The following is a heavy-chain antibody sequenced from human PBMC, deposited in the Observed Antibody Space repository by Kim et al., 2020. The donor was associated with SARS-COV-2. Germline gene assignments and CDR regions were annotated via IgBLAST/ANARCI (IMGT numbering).Heavy chain of an antibody. J-gene: IGHJ4*02. CDR2: ISYDGSYK. CDR3: AKEVHVDKAI. D-gene: IGHD5-18*01. Sequence: GGSLRLSCAASGFTFSRFGMHWVRQAPGKGLEWVAVISYDGSYKDYAASVEGRFSISRDNSKNTLYLQMNSLRAEDTAVYYCAKEVHVDKAIWGQGTLVTVSS. V-gene: IGHV3-30*18. CDR1: GFTFSRFG.